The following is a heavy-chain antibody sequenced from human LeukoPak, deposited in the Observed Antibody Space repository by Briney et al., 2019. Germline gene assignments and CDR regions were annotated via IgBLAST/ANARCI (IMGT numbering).Heavy chain of an antibody. Sequence: SETLSLTCTVSGGSNSRSSNYWGWIRQSPGKGLEWIGSIYYSGSTYYNPSLKSRVTISIDTSRNQFSLKLSSVTAADTAVYYCATTTIRLGYWGQGTLVTVSS. J-gene: IGHJ4*02. CDR1: GGSNSRSSNY. V-gene: IGHV4-39*07. CDR3: ATTTIRLGY. D-gene: IGHD1-1*01. CDR2: IYYSGST.